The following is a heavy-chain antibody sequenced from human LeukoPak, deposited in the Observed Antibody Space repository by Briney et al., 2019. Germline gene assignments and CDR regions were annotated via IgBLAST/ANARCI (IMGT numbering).Heavy chain of an antibody. CDR3: AFGSIAAADDYFDY. CDR2: INTNTGNP. V-gene: IGHV7-4-1*02. Sequence: ASVKVSCKASGYTFTSYAMNWVRQAPGQGLEWMGWINTNTGNPTYAQGFTGRFVFSLDTSVSTAYLQISSLKAEDTAVYYCAFGSIAAADDYFDYWGQGTLVTVSS. J-gene: IGHJ4*02. CDR1: GYTFTSYA. D-gene: IGHD6-13*01.